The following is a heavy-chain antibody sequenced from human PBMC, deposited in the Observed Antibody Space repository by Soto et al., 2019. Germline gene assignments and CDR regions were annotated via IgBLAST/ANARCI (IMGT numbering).Heavy chain of an antibody. CDR2: IWYDGSNK. Sequence: QVQLVESGGGVVQPGRSLRLSCAASGFTFSSYGMHWVRQAPGKGLEWVAVIWYDGSNKYYADSVKGRFTISRDNSKNTLYLQMNSLRAEDTAVYYCARDLRSRTIFGVFSYYYGMDVWGQGTTVTVSS. D-gene: IGHD3-3*01. J-gene: IGHJ6*02. V-gene: IGHV3-33*01. CDR3: ARDLRSRTIFGVFSYYYGMDV. CDR1: GFTFSSYG.